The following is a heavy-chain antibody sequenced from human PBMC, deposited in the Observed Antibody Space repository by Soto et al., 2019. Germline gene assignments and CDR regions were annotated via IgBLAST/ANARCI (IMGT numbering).Heavy chain of an antibody. J-gene: IGHJ2*01. CDR1: GGTFSSYA. CDR3: ARERIGTMIVVVTSGFDL. D-gene: IGHD3-22*01. CDR2: IIPIFGTA. V-gene: IGHV1-69*12. Sequence: QVQLVQSGAEVKKPGSSVKVSCKASGGTFSSYAISWVRQAPGQGLEWMGGIIPIFGTANYAQKFQGRVTITADESTSTAYMERSSLRSEDTAVYYCARERIGTMIVVVTSGFDLWGRGTLVTVSS.